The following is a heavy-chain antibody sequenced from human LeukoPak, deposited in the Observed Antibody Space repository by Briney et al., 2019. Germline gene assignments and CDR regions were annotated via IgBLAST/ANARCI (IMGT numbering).Heavy chain of an antibody. D-gene: IGHD4-23*01. V-gene: IGHV3-74*01. Sequence: GGSLRLSCAASGFTFSSHWMHWVRQAPGKGLVWVSRINSDGSITSYADSVKGRFTISRDNSKNTLYLQMNSLRAEDTAVYYCARRGDGGRSFDYWGQGTLVTVSS. CDR2: INSDGSIT. CDR1: GFTFSSHW. CDR3: ARRGDGGRSFDY. J-gene: IGHJ4*02.